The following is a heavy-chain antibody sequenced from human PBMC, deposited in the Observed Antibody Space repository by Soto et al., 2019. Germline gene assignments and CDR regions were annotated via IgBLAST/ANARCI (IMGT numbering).Heavy chain of an antibody. CDR1: GGSISSYF. CDR2: VYYTGTT. Sequence: KPSETLSLTCTVSGGSISSYFYIWVRQPPGKGLEWIGSVYYTGTTDYNPSLKSRVTISVDTSKTQFSLNLRCVTAADTAVYYCARDLAAVPRAFDYWGRGTLVTVSS. V-gene: IGHV4-59*01. CDR3: ARDLAAVPRAFDY. D-gene: IGHD6-13*01. J-gene: IGHJ4*02.